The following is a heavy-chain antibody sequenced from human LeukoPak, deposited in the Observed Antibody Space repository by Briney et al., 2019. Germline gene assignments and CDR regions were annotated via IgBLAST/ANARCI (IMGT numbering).Heavy chain of an antibody. V-gene: IGHV3-23*01. CDR3: AKGGFGRPFDY. D-gene: IGHD3-10*01. Sequence: GGTLRLSCTASGFTFSSYGMNWVRQAPGKGLEWVSVISGSGGSTYYVDSVQGRFTISRDNSKNTLFLQMDSLRAEDTAVYYCAKGGFGRPFDYWGQGTLVTVSS. CDR2: ISGSGGST. CDR1: GFTFSSYG. J-gene: IGHJ4*02.